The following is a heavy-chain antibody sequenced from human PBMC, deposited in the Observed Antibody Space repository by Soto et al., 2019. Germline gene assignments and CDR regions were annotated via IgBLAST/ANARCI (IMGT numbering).Heavy chain of an antibody. CDR1: GYTFTGYY. V-gene: IGHV1-2*04. D-gene: IGHD2-15*01. CDR3: ARSRGDCSGGSCYSDAFDI. CDR2: INPNSGGT. J-gene: IGHJ3*02. Sequence: QVQLVQSGAEVKKPGASVKVSCKASGYTFTGYYMHWVRQAPGQGLEWMGWINPNSGGTNYAQKFKGWVTMTRDTSISTAYMEMSRLRSDDTAVYYCARSRGDCSGGSCYSDAFDIWGQGTMVTVSS.